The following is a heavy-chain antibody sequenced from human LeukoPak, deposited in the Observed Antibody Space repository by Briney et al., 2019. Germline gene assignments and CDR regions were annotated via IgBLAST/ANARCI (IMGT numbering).Heavy chain of an antibody. J-gene: IGHJ6*03. CDR2: INSAGSST. V-gene: IGHV3-74*01. D-gene: IGHD3-9*01. Sequence: GGSLRLSCAASGFTFSSYWMHWVRQAPGKGLVWVSRINSAGSSTSYADSVKGRFTISRDNAKNSLYLQMNSLRAEDTAVYYCARVGGGDILTGYYKSVRAYYYYMDVWGKGTTVTVSS. CDR3: ARVGGGDILTGYYKSVRAYYYYMDV. CDR1: GFTFSSYW.